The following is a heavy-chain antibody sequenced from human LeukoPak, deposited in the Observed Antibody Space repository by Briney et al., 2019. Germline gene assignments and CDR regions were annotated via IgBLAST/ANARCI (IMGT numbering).Heavy chain of an antibody. V-gene: IGHV3-23*01. CDR1: GFTFSSYA. D-gene: IGHD4-17*01. CDR3: ARPTNDYGDYDPFLF. J-gene: IGHJ4*02. Sequence: GGSLRLFCAASGFTFSSYAMSWVRQAPGEGLEWVSAINDRGGATYYADSVKGRSTISRDNAKNSLYLQMNSLRAEDTAVYYCARPTNDYGDYDPFLFWGQGTLVTVSS. CDR2: INDRGGAT.